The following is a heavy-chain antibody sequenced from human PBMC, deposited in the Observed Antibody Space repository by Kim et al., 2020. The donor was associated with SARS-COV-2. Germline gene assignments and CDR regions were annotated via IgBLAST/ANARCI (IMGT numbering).Heavy chain of an antibody. J-gene: IGHJ4*02. CDR1: SGSISSSSYY. CDR2: IHYSGST. CDR3: VRHDCSGGSCRLDY. D-gene: IGHD2-15*01. Sequence: SETLSLTCSVSSGSISSSSYYWGWIRQPPGKGLEWIGSIHYSGSTYYNSSLKSRITISVDTSKNQFSLKLSSVTAADTAVYYCVRHDCSGGSCRLDYWGQGTLVTVSS. V-gene: IGHV4-39*01.